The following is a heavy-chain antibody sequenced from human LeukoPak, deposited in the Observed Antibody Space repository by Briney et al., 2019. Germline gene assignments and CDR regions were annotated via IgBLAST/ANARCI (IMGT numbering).Heavy chain of an antibody. CDR1: GFTFRSYA. V-gene: IGHV3-23*01. CDR2: ISDSGTST. D-gene: IGHD2-21*02. CDR3: AKQVCGADCYYYYGMDV. Sequence: GGSLRLSCAASGFTFRSYAMTWVRQAPGKGLEWVSSISDSGTSTYYAVSVKGRFTISRDNSKNTLYLQMNSLRAEDTAVYYCAKQVCGADCYYYYGMDVWGQGTTVTVSS. J-gene: IGHJ6*02.